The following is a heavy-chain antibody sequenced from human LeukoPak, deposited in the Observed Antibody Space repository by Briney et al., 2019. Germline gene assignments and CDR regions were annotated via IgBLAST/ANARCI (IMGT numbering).Heavy chain of an antibody. D-gene: IGHD2-2*01. CDR2: INHSGST. CDR3: ARGRRDVVVPAAMISMRFFYYMDV. J-gene: IGHJ6*03. CDR1: GGSFSGYY. Sequence: SETLSLTCAVYGGSFSGYYWSWIRQPPGKGLEWIGEINHSGSTYYNPSLKSRVTISVDTSKNQFSLKLSSVTAADTAVYYCARGRRDVVVPAAMISMRFFYYMDVWGKGTTVTVSS. V-gene: IGHV4-34*01.